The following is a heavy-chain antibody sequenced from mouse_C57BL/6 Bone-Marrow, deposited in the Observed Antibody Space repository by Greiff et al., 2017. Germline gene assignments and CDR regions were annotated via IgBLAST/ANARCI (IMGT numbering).Heavy chain of an antibody. Sequence: VQLVESGAELARPGASVKLSCKASGYTFTSYGISWVKQRTGQGLEWIGEIYPRSGNTYYNEKFKGKATLTADKSSSTAYMELRSLTSEDSAVYFCARLRDYDYFDYWGQGTTLTVSS. D-gene: IGHD2-4*01. V-gene: IGHV1-81*01. CDR2: IYPRSGNT. CDR3: ARLRDYDYFDY. CDR1: GYTFTSYG. J-gene: IGHJ2*01.